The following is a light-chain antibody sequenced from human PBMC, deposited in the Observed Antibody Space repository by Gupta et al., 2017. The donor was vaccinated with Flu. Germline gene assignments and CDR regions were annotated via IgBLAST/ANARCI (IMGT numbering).Light chain of an antibody. CDR1: QSVASSY. V-gene: IGKV3-20*01. CDR2: AAS. Sequence: EIALTQSPGTLPLSPGERATLSCRASQSVASSYLAWYQQKPGQAPRLLVYAASTRATGIPDRFSGSGSGTDFTLTISRLEPEDFAVYYCQQYVASPYTFGQGTKLEIK. CDR3: QQYVASPYT. J-gene: IGKJ2*01.